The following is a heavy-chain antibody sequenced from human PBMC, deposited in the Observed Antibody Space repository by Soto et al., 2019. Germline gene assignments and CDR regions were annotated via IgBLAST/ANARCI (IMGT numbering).Heavy chain of an antibody. Sequence: SETLSLTCTVSGGSIGSSGHYWGWIRQPPGKGLEWIGNIYYSGSTYYNPSLKSRVTIWVDTSKNQFSLMVSSVTAADTAVYYCARYYGDYRDAFDIWGQGSMVTVSS. J-gene: IGHJ3*02. CDR1: GGSIGSSGHY. CDR3: ARYYGDYRDAFDI. CDR2: IYYSGST. V-gene: IGHV4-39*01. D-gene: IGHD4-17*01.